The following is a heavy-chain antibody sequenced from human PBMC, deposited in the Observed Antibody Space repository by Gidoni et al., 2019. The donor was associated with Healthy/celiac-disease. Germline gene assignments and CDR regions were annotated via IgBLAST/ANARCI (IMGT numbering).Heavy chain of an antibody. J-gene: IGHJ3*02. CDR3: ASTDMRGGLPDAFDI. CDR1: GYTFTGYY. Sequence: QVQLVQSGAEVKKPGASVQVSCKASGYTFTGYYMHGVRQAPGQGLEWMGWINPNSGGTNYAQKFQGRVTMTRDTSISTAYMELSRLRSDDTAVYYCASTDMRGGLPDAFDIWGQGTMVTVSS. CDR2: INPNSGGT. V-gene: IGHV1-2*02.